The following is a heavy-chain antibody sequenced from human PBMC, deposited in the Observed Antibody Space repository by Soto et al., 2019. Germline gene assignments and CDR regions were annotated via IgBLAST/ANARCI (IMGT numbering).Heavy chain of an antibody. V-gene: IGHV1-18*01. J-gene: IGHJ6*02. D-gene: IGHD1-26*01. Sequence: QVQLVQSGAEVKKPGASVKVSCKASGYTFTSYGISWVRQAPGQGLEWMGWISAYNGNTNYAQKLQGRVTMTTDTYTSTAYMELRSLRSDDTAVYYCARGTVGAPSYYYYGMDVWGQGTTVTVSS. CDR3: ARGTVGAPSYYYYGMDV. CDR1: GYTFTSYG. CDR2: ISAYNGNT.